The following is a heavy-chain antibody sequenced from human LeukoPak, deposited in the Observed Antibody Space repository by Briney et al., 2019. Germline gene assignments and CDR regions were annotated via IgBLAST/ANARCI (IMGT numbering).Heavy chain of an antibody. CDR1: GFSFNSAA. CDR2: VSSSGANT. Sequence: GGSLRLSCAASGFSFNSAAMTWVRQAPGKGLEWVSLVSSSGANTYYADSVKGRFTISRDNSKNRVYLQMNSLRAEDTAIYYSAKDIQGSYWGQGTLVTVSS. CDR3: AKDIQGSY. J-gene: IGHJ4*02. V-gene: IGHV3-23*01. D-gene: IGHD2-21*01.